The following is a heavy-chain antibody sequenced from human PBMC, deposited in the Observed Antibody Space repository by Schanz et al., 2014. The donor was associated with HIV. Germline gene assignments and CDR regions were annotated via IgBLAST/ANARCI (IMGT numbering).Heavy chain of an antibody. V-gene: IGHV3-23*01. CDR1: GFMFSSYG. J-gene: IGHJ4*02. Sequence: EVQLLESGGGLVQPGGSLRVSCAASGFMFSSYGMSWVRQAPGKGLEWVSTISGSGANTYYAESVKGRFTISRDNSKNTLYLQVSSLRAEDSAVYYCVKDLPSPNLSYWGQGTLVTVSS. CDR2: ISGSGANT. CDR3: VKDLPSPNLSY. D-gene: IGHD6-6*01.